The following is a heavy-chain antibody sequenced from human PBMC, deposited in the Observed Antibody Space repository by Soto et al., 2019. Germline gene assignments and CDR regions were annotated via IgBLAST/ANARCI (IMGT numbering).Heavy chain of an antibody. J-gene: IGHJ6*02. Sequence: ASVKVSCKASGGTFSSYAISWVRQAPGQGLEWMVGIIPIFGTANYAQKFQGRVTITADESTSTAYIELSSLRSEDTAVYYCARGPAKVRGGGYYYYYGMDVWGQGPTVTVSS. V-gene: IGHV1-69*13. D-gene: IGHD6-25*01. CDR3: ARGPAKVRGGGYYYYYGMDV. CDR2: IIPIFGTA. CDR1: GGTFSSYA.